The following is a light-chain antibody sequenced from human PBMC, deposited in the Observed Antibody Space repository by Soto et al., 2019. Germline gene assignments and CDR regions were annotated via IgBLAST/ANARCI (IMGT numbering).Light chain of an antibody. CDR1: QGISSY. J-gene: IGKJ3*01. CDR2: AAS. Sequence: AIRMTQSPSSFSASTGDRVTITCRASQGISSYLAWDQQKPGKAPKLLIYAASTLQSGVPSRFSGSGPGTEFTITVSCLQSEDFATDYCQQYYSYPFTVGPGTKVDIK. CDR3: QQYYSYPFT. V-gene: IGKV1-8*01.